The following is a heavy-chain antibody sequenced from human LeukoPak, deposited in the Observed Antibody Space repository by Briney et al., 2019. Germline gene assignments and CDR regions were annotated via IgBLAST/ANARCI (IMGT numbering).Heavy chain of an antibody. D-gene: IGHD3-16*01. J-gene: IGHJ6*02. V-gene: IGHV1-18*01. CDR1: GYTFTSYG. CDR2: ISAYNGNT. CDR3: ARAPVFYYEPIRGSDGSSDLGFYYYYGFDV. Sequence: ASVKVSCKASGYTFTSYGISWVRQAPGQGLEWMGWISAYNGNTNYAQKLQGRVTMTTDASTSTAYMELSSLRSEDTAVYYCARAPVFYYEPIRGSDGSSDLGFYYYYGFDVWGQGTTVTVSS.